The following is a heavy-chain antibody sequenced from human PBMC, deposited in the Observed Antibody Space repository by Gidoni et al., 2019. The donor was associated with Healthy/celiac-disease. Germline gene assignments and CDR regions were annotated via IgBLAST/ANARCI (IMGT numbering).Heavy chain of an antibody. CDR3: ARDLRTTVTNYYFDY. J-gene: IGHJ4*02. D-gene: IGHD4-17*01. V-gene: IGHV3-30*01. CDR1: GFTFSSYA. Sequence: QVQLVASGGGVVQPGRSLRLSCAASGFTFSSYAMHWVRQAPGKGLEWVAVISYDGSNKYYADSVKGRFTIARDNSKNTLYLQMNSLRAEDTAVYYCARDLRTTVTNYYFDYWGQGTLVTVSS. CDR2: ISYDGSNK.